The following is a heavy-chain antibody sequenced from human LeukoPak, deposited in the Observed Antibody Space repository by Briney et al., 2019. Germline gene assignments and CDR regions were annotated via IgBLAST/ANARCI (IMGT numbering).Heavy chain of an antibody. CDR1: GFTFRSHD. V-gene: IGHV3-23*01. J-gene: IGHJ4*02. CDR2: ISGSGGST. D-gene: IGHD6-13*01. CDR3: ANVTESGSWRGYYFDY. Sequence: EPGGSLRLSCAASGFTFRSHDMSWVRQAPGKGLEWVSAISGSGGSTYYADSVKGRFTISRDNSKNTLYLQMNSLRAEDTAVYYCANVTESGSWRGYYFDYWGQGTLVTVSS.